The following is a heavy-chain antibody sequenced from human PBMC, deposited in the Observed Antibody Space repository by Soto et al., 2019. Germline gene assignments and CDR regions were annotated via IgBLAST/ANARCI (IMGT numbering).Heavy chain of an antibody. Sequence: EVQLLESGGGLLQPGGSLRLSCAASGFTFGTYAMSWDRQAPGKGLEWVSSIIGSGDTTYYADSVKGRFTISRDNSKNTLYLQMNSLRAEDTAVYYCVKASWATTRLPFDYWGQGTLVTVSS. V-gene: IGHV3-23*01. CDR3: VKASWATTRLPFDY. CDR1: GFTFGTYA. CDR2: IIGSGDTT. D-gene: IGHD2-15*01. J-gene: IGHJ4*02.